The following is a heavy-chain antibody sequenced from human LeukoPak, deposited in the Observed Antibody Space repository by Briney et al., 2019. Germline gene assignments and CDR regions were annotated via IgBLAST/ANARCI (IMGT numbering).Heavy chain of an antibody. CDR2: ISYDGSNK. CDR1: GFTFSSYS. J-gene: IGHJ4*02. D-gene: IGHD1-1*01. V-gene: IGHV3-30*18. Sequence: PGGSLRLSCAASGFTFSSYSMNWVRQAPGKGLEWVAVISYDGSNKYYADSVKGRFTISRDNSKNTLYLQMNSLRAEDTAVYYCAKGSGGGYFDYWGQGTLVTVSS. CDR3: AKGSGGGYFDY.